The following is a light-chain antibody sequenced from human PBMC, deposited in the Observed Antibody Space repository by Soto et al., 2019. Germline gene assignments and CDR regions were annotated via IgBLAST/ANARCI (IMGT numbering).Light chain of an antibody. V-gene: IGLV2-14*01. J-gene: IGLJ1*01. CDR1: SSDIGFYNY. Sequence: QLVLTQPASVSGSPGQSITISCSGTSSDIGFYNYVSWYQQHPGKAPKLIIHQVNNRPSGISARFSGSKFGNTASLTISGLQAEDEADYFCSSYQSSSTPYVFGTGTKVTVL. CDR2: QVN. CDR3: SSYQSSSTPYV.